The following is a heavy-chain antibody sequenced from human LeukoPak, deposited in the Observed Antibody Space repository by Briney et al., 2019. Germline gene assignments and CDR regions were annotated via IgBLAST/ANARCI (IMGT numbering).Heavy chain of an antibody. D-gene: IGHD5-18*01. V-gene: IGHV1-69*04. CDR1: GYTFTSYA. CDR2: IIPILGIA. CDR3: AREAWIQLWSYFDY. Sequence: SVKVSCKASGYTFTSYAISWVRQAPGQGLEWMGRIIPILGIANYAQKFQGRVTITADKSTSTAYMELSSLRSEDTAVYYCAREAWIQLWSYFDYWGQGTLVTVSS. J-gene: IGHJ4*02.